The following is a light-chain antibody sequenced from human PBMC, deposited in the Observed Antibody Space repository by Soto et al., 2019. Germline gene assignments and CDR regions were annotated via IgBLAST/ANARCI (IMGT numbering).Light chain of an antibody. Sequence: EILMTQSPVTLSVSPGERVTLSCRASQSVSDNLAWYQQKPGLAPRLLIYAVSTRATGVPARFSGNGSETEFTLTISGLQSDDFALYYCQQYNKWPPWTFGQGTKVDIK. J-gene: IGKJ1*01. CDR2: AVS. V-gene: IGKV3-15*01. CDR3: QQYNKWPPWT. CDR1: QSVSDN.